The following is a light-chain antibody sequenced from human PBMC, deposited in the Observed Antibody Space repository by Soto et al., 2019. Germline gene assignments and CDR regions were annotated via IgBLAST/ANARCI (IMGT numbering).Light chain of an antibody. Sequence: EIVLTQSPGTLSLSPGERATLSCRASQSVSSSYLAWYQQKPGQAPRLLIYGASSRATGIPDRFSGSGSGTDFTLTISSLQSEDFAIYYCQQYNNLPPTFGQGTK. CDR1: QSVSSSY. J-gene: IGKJ1*01. V-gene: IGKV3-20*01. CDR3: QQYNNLPPT. CDR2: GAS.